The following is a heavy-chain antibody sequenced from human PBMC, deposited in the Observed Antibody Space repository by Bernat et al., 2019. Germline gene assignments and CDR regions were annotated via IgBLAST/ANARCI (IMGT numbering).Heavy chain of an antibody. CDR1: GGSISSGCYY. V-gene: IGHV4-31*03. CDR2: IYYSGST. Sequence: QVQLQESGPGLVKPSQTLSLTCTVSGGSISSGCYYWSWIRQHPGKGLEWIGYIYYSGSTYYNPSLKSRVTISVDTSKNQFSLKLSSVTAADTAVYYCARVQGDYYDSSGSHPFDYWGQGTLVTVSS. D-gene: IGHD3-22*01. CDR3: ARVQGDYYDSSGSHPFDY. J-gene: IGHJ4*02.